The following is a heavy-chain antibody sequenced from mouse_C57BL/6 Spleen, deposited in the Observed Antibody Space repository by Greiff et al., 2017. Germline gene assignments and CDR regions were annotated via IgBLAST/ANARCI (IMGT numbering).Heavy chain of an antibody. D-gene: IGHD1-1*01. CDR1: GFNIKDDY. CDR3: TPFITVYAMDY. CDR2: IDPENGDT. Sequence: EVQLQQSGAELVRPGASVKLSCTASGFNIKDDYMHWVKQRPEQGLEWIGWIDPENGDTEYASKFQGKATITADTSSNTAYLQLSSLTSEDTAVYYCTPFITVYAMDYWGQGTSVTVSS. J-gene: IGHJ4*01. V-gene: IGHV14-4*01.